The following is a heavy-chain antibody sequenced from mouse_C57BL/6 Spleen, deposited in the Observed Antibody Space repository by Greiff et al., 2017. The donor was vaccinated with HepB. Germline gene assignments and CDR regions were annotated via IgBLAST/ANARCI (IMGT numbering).Heavy chain of an antibody. CDR2: IYPGDGDT. V-gene: IGHV1-82*01. CDR1: GYAFSSSW. J-gene: IGHJ2*01. Sequence: QVHVKQSGPELVKLGASVKISCKASGYAFSSSWMNWVKQRPGKGLEWIGRIYPGDGDTNYNGKFKGKATLTADKSSSTAYMQLSSLTSEDSAVYFCARGDYSNYGYWGQGTTLTVSS. D-gene: IGHD2-5*01. CDR3: ARGDYSNYGY.